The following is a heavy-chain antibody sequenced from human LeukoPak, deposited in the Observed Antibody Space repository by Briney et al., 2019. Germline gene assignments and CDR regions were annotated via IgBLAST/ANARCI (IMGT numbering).Heavy chain of an antibody. CDR2: IYYSGST. Sequence: SETLSLTCTVSGGSFSSSSYFWGWIRQPPGKGLEWIGSIYYSGSTYYNPFLKSRVTISVDTSKNQFSLKLSSVTAADTAVYYCARLHSDYYLDYWGQGTLVTVSS. V-gene: IGHV4-39*01. D-gene: IGHD3-22*01. CDR1: GGSFSSSSYF. J-gene: IGHJ4*02. CDR3: ARLHSDYYLDY.